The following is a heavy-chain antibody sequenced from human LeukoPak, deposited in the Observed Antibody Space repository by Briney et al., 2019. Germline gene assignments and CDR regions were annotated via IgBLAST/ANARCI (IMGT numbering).Heavy chain of an antibody. CDR2: ISYNGGNK. CDR3: AKDVVMMVYAFDS. Sequence: PGGSLRLSCAASGFTFSTYRMSWVRQAPGKGPEWVAVISYNGGNKYYADSVKGRFTISRDNSKNMLYLQMNSLRPEDTATYYCAKDVVMMVYAFDSWGQGTLVTVSS. CDR1: GFTFSTYR. D-gene: IGHD2-8*01. J-gene: IGHJ4*02. V-gene: IGHV3-30*18.